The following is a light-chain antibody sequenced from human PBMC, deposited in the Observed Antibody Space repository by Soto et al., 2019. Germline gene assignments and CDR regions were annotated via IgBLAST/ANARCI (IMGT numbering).Light chain of an antibody. J-gene: IGKJ3*01. CDR1: QSISSDH. Sequence: EIVLTQSPYTLSLSPGERATLACRASQSISSDHLAWYQQRPGQSPRLLIYGASSRTTGVPDRFSGSGSGTDFTLTISRLEPEDFAVYYCQHYRSAPFTFGPGTKVHIK. V-gene: IGKV3-20*01. CDR3: QHYRSAPFT. CDR2: GAS.